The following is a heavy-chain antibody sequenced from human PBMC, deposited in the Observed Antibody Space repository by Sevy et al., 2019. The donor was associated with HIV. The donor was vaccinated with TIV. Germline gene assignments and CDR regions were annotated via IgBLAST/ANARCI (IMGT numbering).Heavy chain of an antibody. J-gene: IGHJ6*02. D-gene: IGHD6-19*01. V-gene: IGHV1-18*01. CDR2: ISVYNGNT. CDR3: ARDEAVAGTRYSGMDV. CDR1: GYTFSSYS. Sequence: ASVKVSCKASGYTFSSYSISWVRQAPGQGLEWMGWISVYNGNTSYAQKLQGRVTVTTDTSTSTAYMEVRSLRSDDTAVYYCARDEAVAGTRYSGMDVWGQGTTVTVSS.